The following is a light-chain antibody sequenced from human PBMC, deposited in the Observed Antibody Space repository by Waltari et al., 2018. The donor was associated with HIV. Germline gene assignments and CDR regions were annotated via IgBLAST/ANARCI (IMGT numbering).Light chain of an antibody. Sequence: QSALTQPRSVSGSPGQSVTISCTGTSSDVGGYNYVSWYQQHPGKAPKLMIYDVSKRPSGVPDRFSGSKSGNTASLTISGLQAEDEADYYGCSYAGSGWVFGGGTKLTVL. CDR1: SSDVGGYNY. CDR3: CSYAGSGWV. J-gene: IGLJ3*02. CDR2: DVS. V-gene: IGLV2-11*01.